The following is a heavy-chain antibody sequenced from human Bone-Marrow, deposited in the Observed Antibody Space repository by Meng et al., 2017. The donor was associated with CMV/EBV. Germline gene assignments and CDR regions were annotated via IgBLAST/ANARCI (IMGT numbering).Heavy chain of an antibody. D-gene: IGHD1-14*01. CDR2: INPNSGGT. J-gene: IGHJ6*02. V-gene: IGHV1-2*02. CDR1: GYTFTGYY. Sequence: ASVKVSCKASGYTFTGYYMHWVRQAPGQGLEWMGWINPNSGGTNYAQKFQGRVTMTRDTSISTAYMELSRLSSEDTAVYYCARGTWNHAHYYYYGMDVWGQGTTVAVSS. CDR3: ARGTWNHAHYYYYGMDV.